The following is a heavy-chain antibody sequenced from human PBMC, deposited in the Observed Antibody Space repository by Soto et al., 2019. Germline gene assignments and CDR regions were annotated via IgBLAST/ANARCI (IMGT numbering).Heavy chain of an antibody. CDR2: ISHDGINK. V-gene: IGHV3-30-3*01. CDR1: GFSFSSYA. D-gene: IGHD6-19*01. J-gene: IGHJ5*02. Sequence: QVRLVESGGGVVQPGRSLRLSCTASGFSFSSYAMYWFRQPPGKGLEWVAVISHDGINKHYAASVKGRVTVSGDNSNDSLDLQLNRMRGEDTAMYYCARDMYSSDYFVKWFVPWGQGTLVTVSS. CDR3: ARDMYSSDYFVKWFVP.